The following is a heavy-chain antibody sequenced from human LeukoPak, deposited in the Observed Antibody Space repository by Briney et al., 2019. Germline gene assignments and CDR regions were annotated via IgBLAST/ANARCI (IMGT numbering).Heavy chain of an antibody. Sequence: PGGSLRLTCEASGFAFSDFSLNWVRQATGKGLEWISYISSNSATMEYADSVKGRFTISRDNAKNSVFLQMNSLRPEDTGVYYCASVPRITTFTVVTGRNWFDPWGQGTLVTVSS. V-gene: IGHV3-48*04. CDR2: ISSNSATM. J-gene: IGHJ5*02. CDR3: ASVPRITTFTVVTGRNWFDP. CDR1: GFAFSDFS. D-gene: IGHD3-3*01.